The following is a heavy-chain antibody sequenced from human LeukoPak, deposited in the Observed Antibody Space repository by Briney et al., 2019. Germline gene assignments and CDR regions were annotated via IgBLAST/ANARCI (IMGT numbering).Heavy chain of an antibody. D-gene: IGHD4-17*01. V-gene: IGHV3-7*01. J-gene: IGHJ4*02. CDR2: INQDESEK. Sequence: GGSLRLSCAASGFTFSSYWMNWVRQAPGKGLEWVANINQDESEKDYVASAKGRFTISRDNAKNSLYMQMNSLRAEDTAVYYCARGPVSDYWGQGTLVTVSS. CDR3: ARGPVSDY. CDR1: GFTFSSYW.